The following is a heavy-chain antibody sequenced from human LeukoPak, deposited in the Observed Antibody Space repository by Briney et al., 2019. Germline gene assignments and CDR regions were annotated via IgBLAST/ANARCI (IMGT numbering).Heavy chain of an antibody. Sequence: GGSLRLSCAASGFTVSSNYMSWVRQAPGKGLEWVSAIYSGGSTYYADSVTGRFTISRDNSKNTLYLQMNSLRAEDTAVYYCARQRTPTYYYGMDVWGQGTTVTVSS. CDR3: ARQRTPTYYYGMDV. CDR2: IYSGGST. V-gene: IGHV3-53*01. J-gene: IGHJ6*02. CDR1: GFTVSSNY.